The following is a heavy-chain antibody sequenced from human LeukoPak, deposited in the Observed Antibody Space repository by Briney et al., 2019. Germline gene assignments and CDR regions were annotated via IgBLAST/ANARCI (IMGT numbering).Heavy chain of an antibody. J-gene: IGHJ4*02. Sequence: ASVKVSCKASGGTFTSYAITWVRQVPEQGLGWMGEIIPIFGTANYALKFQGRVTITADESTSTAYMELSSLRSDDTALYYCATAQNNIWPPAPIDYWGQGTLVTVSS. CDR3: ATAQNNIWPPAPIDY. D-gene: IGHD1/OR15-1a*01. CDR2: IIPIFGTA. CDR1: GGTFTSYA. V-gene: IGHV1-69*13.